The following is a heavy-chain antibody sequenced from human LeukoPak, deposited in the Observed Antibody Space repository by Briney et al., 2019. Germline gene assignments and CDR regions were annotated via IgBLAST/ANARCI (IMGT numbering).Heavy chain of an antibody. CDR2: IWYDGSNK. V-gene: IGHV3-33*01. CDR1: GFTFSSYD. J-gene: IGHJ3*02. Sequence: GRSLRLSCAASGFTFSSYDMHWVRQAPGKGLEWAALIWYDGSNKNYADPVKGRFTISRDNSKNTLFLQMNSLRAEDTAVYYCAREASDAFDIWGQGTMVTVSS. CDR3: AREASDAFDI.